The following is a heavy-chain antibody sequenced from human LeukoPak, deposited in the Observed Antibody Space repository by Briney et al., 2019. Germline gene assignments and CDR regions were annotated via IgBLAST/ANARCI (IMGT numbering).Heavy chain of an antibody. CDR3: ATILYGYGLDF. V-gene: IGHV1-24*01. Sequence: GASVKVSCKVSGYTLTELSIHWVRQAPGKGLEWLGSSDPQQTIYAQNFQGRVTMTEDTSTDTMFLDLSSLTSDDTAVYYCATILYGYGLDFWGNGTTVTVSS. CDR2: SDPQQT. J-gene: IGHJ6*04. CDR1: GYTLTELS. D-gene: IGHD2/OR15-2a*01.